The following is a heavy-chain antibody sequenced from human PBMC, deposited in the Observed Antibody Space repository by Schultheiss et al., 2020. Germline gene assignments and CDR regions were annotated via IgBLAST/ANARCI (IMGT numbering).Heavy chain of an antibody. J-gene: IGHJ6*02. CDR2: IYYSGST. Sequence: SETLSLTCSVSGGSVSSGTNYWSWIRQPPGKGLEWIGHIYYSGSTNYNPSLKSRVTVSVDTSKNQFSLKLSSVTAADTAVYYCARAAGSTSRGYYYYGMDVWGQGTTVTGSS. CDR3: ARAAGSTSRGYYYYGMDV. D-gene: IGHD2-2*01. V-gene: IGHV4-61*01. CDR1: GGSVSSGTNY.